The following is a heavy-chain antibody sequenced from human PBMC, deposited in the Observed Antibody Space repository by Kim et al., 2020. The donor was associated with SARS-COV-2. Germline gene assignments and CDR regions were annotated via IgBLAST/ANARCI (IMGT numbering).Heavy chain of an antibody. D-gene: IGHD4-17*01. V-gene: IGHV4-59*13. Sequence: SETLSLTCTVSGGSISSYYWSWIRQPPGKGLEWIGYIYYSGSTNYNPSLKSRVTISVDTSKNQFSLKLSSVTAADTAVYYCARDTSVTTDPWFDPWGQGTLVTVSS. CDR3: ARDTSVTTDPWFDP. CDR1: GGSISSYY. CDR2: IYYSGST. J-gene: IGHJ5*02.